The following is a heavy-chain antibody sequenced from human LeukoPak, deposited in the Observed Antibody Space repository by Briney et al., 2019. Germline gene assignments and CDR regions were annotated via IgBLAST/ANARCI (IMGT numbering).Heavy chain of an antibody. CDR1: GGSFSGYY. Sequence: SETLSLTCAVYGGSFSGYYWSWIRQPPGKGLEWIGEISHSGSTNYNPSLKSRVTISVDTSKNQFSLKLSSVTAADTAVYYCARAQDIVVVPAARLGYNWFDPWGQGTLVTVSS. V-gene: IGHV4-34*01. CDR2: ISHSGST. CDR3: ARAQDIVVVPAARLGYNWFDP. D-gene: IGHD2-2*01. J-gene: IGHJ5*02.